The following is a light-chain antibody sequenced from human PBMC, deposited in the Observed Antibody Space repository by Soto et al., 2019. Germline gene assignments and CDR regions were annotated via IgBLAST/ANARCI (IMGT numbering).Light chain of an antibody. CDR3: QQRSNWPPGWT. CDR2: DAS. Sequence: EIVLTQSPATLSLSPGERATLSCRASQSVSSYLAWYQQKPGQAPRLLIYDASNRATGIPARFSGSGSGTDFTLTISSLEPEDFAVYYCQQRSNWPPGWTFGQGTTVEIK. CDR1: QSVSSY. V-gene: IGKV3-11*01. J-gene: IGKJ1*01.